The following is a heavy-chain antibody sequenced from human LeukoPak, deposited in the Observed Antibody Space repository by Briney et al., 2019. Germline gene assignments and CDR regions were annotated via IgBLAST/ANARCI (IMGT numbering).Heavy chain of an antibody. CDR1: GFTFSSYA. Sequence: PGGSLRLSCAASGFTFSSYAMHWVRQAPGKGLEWVAVISYDGSNKYYADSVKGRFTISRDNSKNTLYLQMNSLRAEDTAVYYCARDRSGINMIVVVPARREDAFDIWGQGTMFTVSS. D-gene: IGHD3-22*01. J-gene: IGHJ3*02. CDR2: ISYDGSNK. CDR3: ARDRSGINMIVVVPARREDAFDI. V-gene: IGHV3-30*04.